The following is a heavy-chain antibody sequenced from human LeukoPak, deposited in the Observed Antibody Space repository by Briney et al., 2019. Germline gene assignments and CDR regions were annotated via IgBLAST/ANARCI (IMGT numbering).Heavy chain of an antibody. CDR3: TTDNLWELPDAFDI. V-gene: IGHV3-15*01. Sequence: GGSLRLSCAASGFTFSNAWMSWVRQAPGKGLEWVGRIKSKTDGGTTDYAAPVKGRFTISRDDSKNTLYLQMNSLKTEDTAVYYCTTDNLWELPDAFDIWGQGTMVTVSS. CDR2: IKSKTDGGTT. J-gene: IGHJ3*02. D-gene: IGHD1-26*01. CDR1: GFTFSNAW.